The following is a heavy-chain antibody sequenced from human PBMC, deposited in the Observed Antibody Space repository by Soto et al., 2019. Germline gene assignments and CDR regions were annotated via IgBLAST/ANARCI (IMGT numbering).Heavy chain of an antibody. CDR1: GGSFSSYY. V-gene: IGHV4-34*01. J-gene: IGHJ4*02. D-gene: IGHD2-15*01. CDR3: ASRYCSGGSCYYGPDY. Sequence: TSETLSLTCAVYGGSFSSYYWSWIRQPPGKGLEWIGEINHSGNTKYDPSLKSRVTISVDTSKNQFSLKLSSVTAADTAVYYCASRYCSGGSCYYGPDYWGQGTLVTVSS. CDR2: INHSGNT.